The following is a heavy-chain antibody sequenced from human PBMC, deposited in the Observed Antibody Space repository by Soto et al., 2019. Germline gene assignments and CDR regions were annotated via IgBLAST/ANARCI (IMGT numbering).Heavy chain of an antibody. J-gene: IGHJ6*02. Sequence: QVQLVESGGGVVQPGRSLRLSCAASGFTFSSYGMHWVRQAPGKGLEWVAVISYDGSNKYYADSVKGRFTISRDNSKNTLYLQMNSLRAEDTAVYYCAKDRGGYYGSGSYLPFYGMDVWGQGTTVTVSS. CDR3: AKDRGGYYGSGSYLPFYGMDV. V-gene: IGHV3-30*18. D-gene: IGHD3-10*01. CDR2: ISYDGSNK. CDR1: GFTFSSYG.